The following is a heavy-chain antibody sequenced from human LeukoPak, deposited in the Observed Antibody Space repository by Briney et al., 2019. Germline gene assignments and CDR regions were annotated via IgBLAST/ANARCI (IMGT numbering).Heavy chain of an antibody. CDR2: IYSGGST. CDR1: GFTVSSNY. D-gene: IGHD6-19*01. Sequence: GGSLRLSCAATGFTVSSNYMSWVRQAPGKGLEWVSVIYSGGSTYYADSVKGRFTISRDNSKNTLYLQMNSLRAEDTAVYYCAKDRPSIALAGYYFDYWGQGTLVTVSS. J-gene: IGHJ4*02. V-gene: IGHV3-53*01. CDR3: AKDRPSIALAGYYFDY.